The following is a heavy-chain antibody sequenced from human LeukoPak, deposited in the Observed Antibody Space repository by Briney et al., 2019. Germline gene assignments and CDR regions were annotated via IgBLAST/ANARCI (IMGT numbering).Heavy chain of an antibody. V-gene: IGHV4-38-2*02. CDR2: IYHSGST. CDR3: ARVAAAGNYYFDY. CDR1: GYSISSGYY. Sequence: SETLSLTCTVSGYSISSGYYWGWIRQPPGKGLEWIGSIYHSGSTNYNPSLKSRVTISVDKSKNQFSLKLSSVTAADTAVYFCARVAAAGNYYFDYWGQGTLVTVSS. D-gene: IGHD6-13*01. J-gene: IGHJ4*02.